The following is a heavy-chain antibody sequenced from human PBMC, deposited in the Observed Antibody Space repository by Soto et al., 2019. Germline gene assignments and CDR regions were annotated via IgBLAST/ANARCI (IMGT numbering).Heavy chain of an antibody. V-gene: IGHV3-64D*06. J-gene: IGHJ6*02. CDR1: EFTVGTYT. Sequence: GSLRLYCAASEFTVGTYTMLYVRQAPGKEIQHVSAISYDGGSTYYTDSLKGRFTISRDNSRNTLYLQMTSLRPEDTAVYYCVKDHPPGTALMTHYGMDVWGQGTTVTVSS. D-gene: IGHD2-8*01. CDR3: VKDHPPGTALMTHYGMDV. CDR2: ISYDGGST.